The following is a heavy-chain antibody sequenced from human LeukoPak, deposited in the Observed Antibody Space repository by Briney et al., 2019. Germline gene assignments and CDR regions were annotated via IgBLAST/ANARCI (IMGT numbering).Heavy chain of an antibody. D-gene: IGHD3-10*01. CDR3: ARNRYYYGSGNYGVPNWFDP. Sequence: SETLSLTCTVSGGSISSYYWSWIRQPPGKGLEWIGYIYYSGSTNYNPSLKSRVTISVDTSKNQFSLKLNSVTAADTAVYYCARNRYYYGSGNYGVPNWFDPWGQGTLVTVSS. V-gene: IGHV4-59*08. J-gene: IGHJ5*02. CDR1: GGSISSYY. CDR2: IYYSGST.